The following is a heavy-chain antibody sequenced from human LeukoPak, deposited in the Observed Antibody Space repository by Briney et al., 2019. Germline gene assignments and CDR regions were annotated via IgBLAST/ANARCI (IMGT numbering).Heavy chain of an antibody. CDR1: GFTFRDHW. D-gene: IGHD6-19*01. V-gene: IGHV3-74*01. CDR3: VRDPAGLGLDY. J-gene: IGHJ4*02. Sequence: GGSLRLSCAASGFTFRDHWMHWVRQAPGKGPVWVARIDNDGSDTSYADSVKGRFTISRDNAKSALYLQMNSLRAEDTAVYYCVRDPAGLGLDYWGQGSLVTVSS. CDR2: IDNDGSDT.